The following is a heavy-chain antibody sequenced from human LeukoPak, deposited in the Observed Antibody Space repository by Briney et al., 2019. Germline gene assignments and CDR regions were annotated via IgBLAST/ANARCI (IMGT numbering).Heavy chain of an antibody. J-gene: IGHJ4*02. CDR2: IYFSGNT. Sequence: SETLSLTCTVSGASISNYYWNWIRQPPGKGLEWIGYIYFSGNTNYNPSLKSRAAIPVDTSKNQFSLNLSSVAAADTAVYYCARGWDGYTLSLDYWGQGTLVTVSS. CDR3: ARGWDGYTLSLDY. V-gene: IGHV4-59*01. CDR1: GASISNYY. D-gene: IGHD5-24*01.